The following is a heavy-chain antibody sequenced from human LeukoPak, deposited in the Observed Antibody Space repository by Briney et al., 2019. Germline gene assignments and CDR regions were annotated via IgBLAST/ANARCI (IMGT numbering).Heavy chain of an antibody. J-gene: IGHJ6*03. CDR3: ARLETGDRQYYFYYMDV. V-gene: IGHV4-39*01. D-gene: IGHD7-27*01. CDR2: FYSSGRT. Sequence: WVRQAPGKGLEWIGSFYSSGRTYYNPSLKSRVTISVATSKNQFSLKLRFVTAADTAVYYCARLETGDRQYYFYYMDVWGKGTTVTVSS.